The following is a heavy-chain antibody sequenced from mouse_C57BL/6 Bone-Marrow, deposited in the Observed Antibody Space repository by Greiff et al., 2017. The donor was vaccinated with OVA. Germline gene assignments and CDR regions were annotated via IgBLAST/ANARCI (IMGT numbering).Heavy chain of an antibody. V-gene: IGHV1-69*01. Sequence: QVQLQQPGAELVMPGASVKLSCKASGYTFTSYWMHWVKQRPGQGLEWIGEIDPSDSYTNYNQKFKGKSTLTGDKSSSTAYMQLSSLTSEDSAVYYCAREAMVTTGFAYWGQGTLVTVSA. CDR2: IDPSDSYT. J-gene: IGHJ3*01. D-gene: IGHD2-2*01. CDR1: GYTFTSYW. CDR3: AREAMVTTGFAY.